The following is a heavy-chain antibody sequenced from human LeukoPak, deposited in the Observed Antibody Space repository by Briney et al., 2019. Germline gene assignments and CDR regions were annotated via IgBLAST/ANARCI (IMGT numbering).Heavy chain of an antibody. CDR3: ARGRQQLVRPFDY. V-gene: IGHV4-34*01. J-gene: IGHJ4*02. D-gene: IGHD6-13*01. CDR2: INHSGST. CDR1: GGSFSGYY. Sequence: SETLSLTCAVYGGSFSGYYWSWIRQPPGKGLEWIGEINHSGSTNYNPSLKSRVTISVDTSKNQFSLKLSSVTAADTAVYYCARGRQQLVRPFDYWGQGTLVTVSS.